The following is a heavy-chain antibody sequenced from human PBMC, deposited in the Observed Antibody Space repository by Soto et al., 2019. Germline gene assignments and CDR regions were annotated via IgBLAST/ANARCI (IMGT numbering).Heavy chain of an antibody. D-gene: IGHD4-17*01. CDR3: AKFPTPGDAFDI. J-gene: IGHJ3*02. Sequence: GGSLRLSCAASGFTFSSYAMCWVRQATGKGLEWVSAISGSGGSTYYADSVKGRFTISRDNSKNTLYLQMNSLRAEDTAVYYCAKFPTPGDAFDIWGQGTMVTVS. V-gene: IGHV3-23*01. CDR1: GFTFSSYA. CDR2: ISGSGGST.